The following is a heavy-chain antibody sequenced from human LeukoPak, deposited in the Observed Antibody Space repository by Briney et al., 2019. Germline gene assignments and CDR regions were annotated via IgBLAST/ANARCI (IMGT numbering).Heavy chain of an antibody. V-gene: IGHV3-23*01. Sequence: GGSLRLSCTASGFTFSDYAMSWVRQAPGKGLEWVSGISGSGGSIRYADSVKGRFIISRDNSKNTLYLQMNSLRAEDTAVYYCAKVPADLDYWGQGTLVTVSS. CDR3: AKVPADLDY. D-gene: IGHD2-15*01. CDR2: ISGSGGSI. CDR1: GFTFSDYA. J-gene: IGHJ4*02.